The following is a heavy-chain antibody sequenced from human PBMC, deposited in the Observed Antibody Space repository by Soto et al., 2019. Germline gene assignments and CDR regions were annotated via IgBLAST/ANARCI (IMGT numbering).Heavy chain of an antibody. CDR1: GFTFSRYA. V-gene: IGHV3-23*01. D-gene: IGHD3-16*01. CDR2: ISGSGDST. CDR3: AKALYDYIWGIPPDY. J-gene: IGHJ4*02. Sequence: HPGGSLRLSCVASGFTFSRYAMSWVRQAPGKGLEWVATISGSGDSTYYADSVKGRFTISRDDSENTLYLQMNSLRAEDTAVYYCAKALYDYIWGIPPDYWGQGTLVTVSS.